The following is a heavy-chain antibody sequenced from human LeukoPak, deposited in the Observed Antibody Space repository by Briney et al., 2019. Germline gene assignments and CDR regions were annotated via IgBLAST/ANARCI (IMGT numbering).Heavy chain of an antibody. Sequence: GGSLRLSCAASGFTFSSNYMSWVRQAPGKGLEWVSVIYSGGSTYYADSVKGRFTISRDNSKNTLYLQMNSLRAEDTAVYYCARAEYYDFWSGYYPYYFDYWGQGTLVTVSS. CDR1: GFTFSSNY. CDR2: IYSGGST. V-gene: IGHV3-66*02. J-gene: IGHJ4*02. CDR3: ARAEYYDFWSGYYPYYFDY. D-gene: IGHD3-3*01.